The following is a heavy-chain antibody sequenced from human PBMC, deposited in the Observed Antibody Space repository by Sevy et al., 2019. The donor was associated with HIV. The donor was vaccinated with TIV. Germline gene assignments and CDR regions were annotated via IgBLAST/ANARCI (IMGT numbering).Heavy chain of an antibody. CDR2: ISAYNGNT. J-gene: IGHJ6*02. CDR3: AREADYDFWSGYYTFGGMDV. D-gene: IGHD3-3*01. Sequence: ALVKVSCKASGYTFTSYGISWVRQAPGQGLEWMGWISAYNGNTNYAQKLQGRVTMTTDTSTSTAYMELRSLRSDDTAVYYCAREADYDFWSGYYTFGGMDVWGQGTTVTVSS. V-gene: IGHV1-18*04. CDR1: GYTFTSYG.